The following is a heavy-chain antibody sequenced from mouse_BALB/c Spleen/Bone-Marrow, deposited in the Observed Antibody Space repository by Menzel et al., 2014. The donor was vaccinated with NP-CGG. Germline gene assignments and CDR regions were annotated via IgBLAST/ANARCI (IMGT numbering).Heavy chain of an antibody. CDR2: ICSGCSYT. D-gene: IGHD2-12*01. V-gene: IGHV5-9*02. CDR3: SRQLLYAMDY. CDR1: GFAFSSYE. Sequence: QLVESGGRLVNPGWSLQLSCAASGFAFSSYEMSWVRQTPEKRLEWVATICSGCSYTDYPDSGKARFSLSSGNASNTRXLQMSSLSSEATALYACSRQLLYAMDYRRQGPSGPASS. J-gene: IGHJ4*01.